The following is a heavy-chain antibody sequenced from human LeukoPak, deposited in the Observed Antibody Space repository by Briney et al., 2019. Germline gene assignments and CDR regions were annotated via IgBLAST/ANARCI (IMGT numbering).Heavy chain of an antibody. Sequence: GASVTVSCKASGYTFTSYDINWVRQATGQGLEWMGWMNPNSGNTGYAQKFQGRVTMTRNTSISTAYMELSSLRSEDTAVYYCARRPMGSGKNWFDPWGQGTLVTVSS. CDR1: GYTFTSYD. D-gene: IGHD3-10*01. CDR2: MNPNSGNT. CDR3: ARRPMGSGKNWFDP. J-gene: IGHJ5*02. V-gene: IGHV1-8*01.